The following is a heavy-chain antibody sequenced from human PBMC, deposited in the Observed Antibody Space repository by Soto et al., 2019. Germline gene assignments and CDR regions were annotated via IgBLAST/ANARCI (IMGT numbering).Heavy chain of an antibody. CDR3: VKGANYAFDY. Sequence: GGSLRLSCAASGFTFSDSTMHWVRQASGKGLEWVGRIRNKANSYATAYAASVKGRFTISRDDSKNTAYLQMNSLKTEDTAVYYCVKGANYAFDYWGQGTLVTVSS. CDR1: GFTFSDST. V-gene: IGHV3-73*01. J-gene: IGHJ4*02. CDR2: IRNKANSYAT. D-gene: IGHD1-7*01.